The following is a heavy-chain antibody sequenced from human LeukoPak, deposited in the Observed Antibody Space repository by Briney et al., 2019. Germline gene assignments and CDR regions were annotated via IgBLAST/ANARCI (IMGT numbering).Heavy chain of an antibody. CDR3: ARVRDYSNYALDY. V-gene: IGHV4-4*07. Sequence: SVPLSLTSPVSGGSISSYYWSWIRPPAGKGLEWIGRIYTSGSTNYNPSLKSRVTMSVDTSKNQFSLKLSSVTAADTAVYYCARVRDYSNYALDYWGQGTLVTVSS. J-gene: IGHJ4*02. D-gene: IGHD4-11*01. CDR1: GGSISSYY. CDR2: IYTSGST.